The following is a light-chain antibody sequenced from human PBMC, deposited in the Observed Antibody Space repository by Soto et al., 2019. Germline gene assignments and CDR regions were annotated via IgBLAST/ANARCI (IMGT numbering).Light chain of an antibody. Sequence: DIQMTQSPSSLSASVGDRVTITCRASQSISSYLNWYQQKPGKATKLLIYAASSLHSGVPSRFSGSGSGTDFTLTISSLQPEDFATYYCQQGYSGFTFGPGTKVDIK. CDR2: AAS. V-gene: IGKV1-39*01. CDR3: QQGYSGFT. CDR1: QSISSY. J-gene: IGKJ3*01.